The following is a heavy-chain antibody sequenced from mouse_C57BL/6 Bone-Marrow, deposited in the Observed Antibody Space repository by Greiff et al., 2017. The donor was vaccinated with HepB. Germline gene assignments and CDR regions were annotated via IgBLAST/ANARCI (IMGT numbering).Heavy chain of an antibody. CDR1: GYSITSGYY. D-gene: IGHD2-4*01. V-gene: IGHV3-6*01. CDR2: ISYDGSN. CDR3: ARGDDYQYFDV. J-gene: IGHJ1*03. Sequence: EVQLVESGPGLVKPSQSLSLTCSVTGYSITSGYYWNWIRQFPGNKLEWMGYISYDGSNNYNPSLKNRISITRDTSKNQFFLKLNSVTTEDTATYYCARGDDYQYFDVWGTGTTVTVSS.